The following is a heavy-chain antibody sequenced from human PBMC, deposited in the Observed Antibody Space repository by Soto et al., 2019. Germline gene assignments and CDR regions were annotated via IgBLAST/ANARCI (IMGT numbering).Heavy chain of an antibody. Sequence: QVQLVQSGAEVKKPGASVKVSCKASGYTFTSYYMHWVRQAPGQGLEWMGIINPSGGSTSYAQKFQGRVTMTSDTSTITVYMELSSLRSEDTAVYYCARVYYDSSFSQYNGFDPWGQGTLVTVCS. V-gene: IGHV1-46*01. D-gene: IGHD3-22*01. J-gene: IGHJ5*02. CDR1: GYTFTSYY. CDR3: ARVYYDSSFSQYNGFDP. CDR2: INPSGGST.